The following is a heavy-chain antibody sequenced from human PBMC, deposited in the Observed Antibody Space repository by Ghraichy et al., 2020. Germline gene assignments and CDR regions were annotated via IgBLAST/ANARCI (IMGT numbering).Heavy chain of an antibody. CDR2: IKQDGSEK. D-gene: IGHD2-2*01. CDR1: GFTFSSYW. J-gene: IGHJ4*02. CDR3: AREKEYQLLAFDY. Sequence: ETLSLTCAASGFTFSSYWMSWVRQAPGKGLEWVANIKQDGSEKYYVDSVKGRFTISRDNANNSLYLVMDSLRAEDTAVYYCAREKEYQLLAFDYWGQGTLVTVSS. V-gene: IGHV3-7*03.